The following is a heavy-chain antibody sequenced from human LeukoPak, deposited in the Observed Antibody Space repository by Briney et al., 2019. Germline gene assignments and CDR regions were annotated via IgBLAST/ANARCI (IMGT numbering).Heavy chain of an antibody. D-gene: IGHD3-16*01. CDR2: IIPIFGTA. CDR3: AGGAAVVGGRSYYYYYMDV. V-gene: IGHV1-69*05. J-gene: IGHJ6*03. CDR1: GGTFSSYA. Sequence: VASVKVSCKASGGTFSSYAISWVRQAPGQGLEWMGGIIPIFGTANYAQKFQGRVTITTDESTSTAYMELSSLRSEDTAVYYCAGGAAVVGGRSYYYYYMDVWGKGTTVTVSS.